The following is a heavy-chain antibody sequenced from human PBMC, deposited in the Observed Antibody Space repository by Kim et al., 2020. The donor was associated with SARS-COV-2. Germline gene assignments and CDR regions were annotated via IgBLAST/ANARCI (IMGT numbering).Heavy chain of an antibody. J-gene: IGHJ3*01. D-gene: IGHD3-3*01. CDR3: GGNVFGSGPRALDVFDV. CDR1: GGSFSGYF. Sequence: SETLSLTCGVHGGSFSGYFWSWIRQTPGKGLEWIGEINDSGKINYNPSLKSQVTIPLDKSKNKFSRNLGPVPAADTALFSCGGNVFGSGPRALDVFDVWG. CDR2: INDSGKI. V-gene: IGHV4-34*01.